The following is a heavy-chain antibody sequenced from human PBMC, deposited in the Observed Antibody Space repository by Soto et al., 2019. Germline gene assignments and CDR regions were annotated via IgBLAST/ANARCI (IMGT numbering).Heavy chain of an antibody. CDR3: AREVYNWNPSSWFDP. Sequence: GGSLRLSCAASGFTVSSNYMSWVRQAPGKGLEWVSVIYSGGSTYYADSVKGRFTISRDNSKNTLYLQMNSLRAEDTAVYYCAREVYNWNPSSWFDPWGQGTLVTVSS. CDR1: GFTVSSNY. D-gene: IGHD1-1*01. CDR2: IYSGGST. V-gene: IGHV3-53*01. J-gene: IGHJ5*02.